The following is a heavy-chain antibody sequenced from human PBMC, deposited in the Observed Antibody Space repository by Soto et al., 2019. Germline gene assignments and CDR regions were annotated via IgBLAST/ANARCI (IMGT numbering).Heavy chain of an antibody. Sequence: GASVKVSCKASGGTFSSYAISWVRQAPGQGLEWMGGIIPIFGTANYAQKFQGRVTITADKSTSTAYMELSSLRSEDTAVYYCARDLLVDTAMVRDYWGQGTMVTVYS. CDR1: GGTFSSYA. CDR3: ARDLLVDTAMVRDY. V-gene: IGHV1-69*06. D-gene: IGHD5-18*01. CDR2: IIPIFGTA. J-gene: IGHJ4*02.